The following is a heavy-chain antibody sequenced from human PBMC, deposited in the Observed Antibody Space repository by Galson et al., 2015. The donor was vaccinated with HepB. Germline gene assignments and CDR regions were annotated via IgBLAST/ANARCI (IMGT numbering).Heavy chain of an antibody. D-gene: IGHD6-6*01. CDR1: GFSLNTPGMG. CDR3: AHYTSSSQSYYLDS. J-gene: IGHJ4*01. CDR2: IFWDDDK. Sequence: ALVKATQTLSLTCSFSGFSLNTPGMGVGWIRQPPGKALEWLALIFWDDDKRYNSSLKTRLTITKDTSRNQVVLTLTNMDPLDTATYYCAHYTSSSQSYYLDSWGHRTLVTVSS. V-gene: IGHV2-5*02.